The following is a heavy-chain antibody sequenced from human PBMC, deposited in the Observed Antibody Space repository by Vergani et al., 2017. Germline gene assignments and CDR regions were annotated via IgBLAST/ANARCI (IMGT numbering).Heavy chain of an antibody. CDR2: IQFDGSNQ. D-gene: IGHD3-16*01. CDR1: GFTLGNYY. J-gene: IGHJ4*02. V-gene: IGHV3-30*02. CDR3: AKHFRGWGIDY. Sequence: QVQLVESGGGVVQRGGSLRLLFSTSGFTLGNYYMQWIRQGPGKGLEFVAFIQFDGSNQYYADSVKGRFTLSRDFSKNKLYLQMNSLRTDDTATYYCAKHFRGWGIDYWGQGTQVIVSS.